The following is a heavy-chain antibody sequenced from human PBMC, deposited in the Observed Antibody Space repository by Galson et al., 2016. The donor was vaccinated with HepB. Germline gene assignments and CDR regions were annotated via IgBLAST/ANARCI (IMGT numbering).Heavy chain of an antibody. J-gene: IGHJ3*02. CDR2: INGGGRIT. CDR1: GFNFITTW. CDR3: VRDFLWGEGADAFDI. V-gene: IGHV3-74*01. D-gene: IGHD3-16*01. Sequence: SLRLSCAASGFNFITTWMHWVRQSPGKGLVWVSRINGGGRITNYADSVRGRFTISRDNDKNTVSLQMNSLRAEDTAIYYCVRDFLWGEGADAFDIWGQGTRVTVSS.